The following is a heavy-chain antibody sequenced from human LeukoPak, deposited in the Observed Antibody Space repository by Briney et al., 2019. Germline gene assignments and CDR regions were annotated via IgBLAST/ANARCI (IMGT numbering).Heavy chain of an antibody. CDR2: IAGTGGST. J-gene: IGHJ3*01. Sequence: GGSLRLSCAASGFTFNKYAMNWVRQPPGKGLEWVSSIAGTGGSTYYADSVRGRFTLSRDNSENTLYLQLNSLRAEDSGIYYCAKAFRIVGIGNPDDAFDVWGQGTVVTVS. CDR1: GFTFNKYA. D-gene: IGHD1-26*01. V-gene: IGHV3-23*01. CDR3: AKAFRIVGIGNPDDAFDV.